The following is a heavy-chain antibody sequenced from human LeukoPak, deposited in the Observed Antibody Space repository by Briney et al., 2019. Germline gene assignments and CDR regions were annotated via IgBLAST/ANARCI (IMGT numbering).Heavy chain of an antibody. CDR1: GGTFSSYA. D-gene: IGHD6-19*01. Sequence: ASVKVSCKASGGTFSSYAISWVRQAPGQGLEWMGGIIPVFGTSNYAQKFQGRVTMTRDMSTSTVYMELSSLRSEDTAVYYCALGAVAGTGDYWGQGTLVTVSS. CDR2: IIPVFGTS. V-gene: IGHV1-69*05. CDR3: ALGAVAGTGDY. J-gene: IGHJ4*02.